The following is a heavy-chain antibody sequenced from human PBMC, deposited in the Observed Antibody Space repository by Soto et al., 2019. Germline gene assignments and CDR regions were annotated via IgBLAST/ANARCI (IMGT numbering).Heavy chain of an antibody. D-gene: IGHD3-16*02. CDR3: AKDLAFGGVIVSPSY. V-gene: IGHV3-23*01. CDR2: ISGSGGST. Sequence: GGSLRLSCAASGFTFSSYAMSWVRPAPGKGLEWVSAISGSGGSTYYADSVKGRFTISRNNSKNTLYLQMNSLRAEDTAVYYCAKDLAFGGVIVSPSYWGQGTLVTVSS. CDR1: GFTFSSYA. J-gene: IGHJ4*02.